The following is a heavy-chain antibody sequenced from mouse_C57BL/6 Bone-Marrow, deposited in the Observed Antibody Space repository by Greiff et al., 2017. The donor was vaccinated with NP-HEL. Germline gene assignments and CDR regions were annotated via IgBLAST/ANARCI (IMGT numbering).Heavy chain of an antibody. CDR1: GYTFTSYW. CDR3: ARKGWDKGFYAY. J-gene: IGHJ3*01. D-gene: IGHD3-3*01. CDR2: IYPSDSET. V-gene: IGHV1-61*01. Sequence: QVQLQQPGAELVRPGSSVKLSCKASGYTFTSYWMDWVKQRPGQGLEWIGNIYPSDSETHYNQKFKDKATLTVDKSSSTAYMQLSSLTSEDSAVYYCARKGWDKGFYAYWGQGTLVTVSA.